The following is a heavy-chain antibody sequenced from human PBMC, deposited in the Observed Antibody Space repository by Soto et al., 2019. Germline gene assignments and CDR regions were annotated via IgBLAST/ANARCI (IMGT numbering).Heavy chain of an antibody. V-gene: IGHV4-4*02. CDR1: DGSISSSNW. CDR2: IYPGGSI. CDR3: ASADFDY. Sequence: QVQLQESGPGLVKPSGTLSLTCAVSDGSISSSNWWNWVRQPPGKGLEWIGEIYPGGSINYNPSLKSRLTISVDKSKNQISLNLTSVNAADTAVYYCASADFDYWGQGTLVTVSS. J-gene: IGHJ4*02.